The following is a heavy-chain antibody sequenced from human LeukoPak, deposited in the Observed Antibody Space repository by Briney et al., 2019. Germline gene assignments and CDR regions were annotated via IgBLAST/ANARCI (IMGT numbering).Heavy chain of an antibody. J-gene: IGHJ4*02. Sequence: GGSLRLSCAASGFTFSSYWMSWVRQAPGKGLEWVANIKQDGSERYYVDSVKGRFTISRDNAKNSVYLQMNGLRAEDTAVYYCARERTTIMSGTAIGGYWGQGTLVTVSS. D-gene: IGHD4-11*01. V-gene: IGHV3-7*01. CDR3: ARERTTIMSGTAIGGY. CDR1: GFTFSSYW. CDR2: IKQDGSER.